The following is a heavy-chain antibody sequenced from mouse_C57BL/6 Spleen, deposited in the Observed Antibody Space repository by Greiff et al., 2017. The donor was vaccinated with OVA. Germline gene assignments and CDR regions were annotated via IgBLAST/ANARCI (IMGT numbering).Heavy chain of an antibody. D-gene: IGHD2-4*01. V-gene: IGHV1-42*01. CDR2: INPSTGGT. CDR1: GYSFTGYY. Sequence: VQLQQPGPELVKPGASVKISCKASGYSFTGYYMNWVKQSPEKSLEWIGEINPSTGGTTYNQKFKAKATLTVDKSSSTAYMQLKSLTSEDSAVYYCAMYYDYDVRAMDYWGQGTSVTVSS. CDR3: AMYYDYDVRAMDY. J-gene: IGHJ4*01.